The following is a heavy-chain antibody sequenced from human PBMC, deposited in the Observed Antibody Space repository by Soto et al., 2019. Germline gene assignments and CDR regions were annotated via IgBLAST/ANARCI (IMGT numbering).Heavy chain of an antibody. CDR1: GGSISSSTYY. Sequence: SETLSLTCTVSGGSISSSTYYWGWMRQPPGKGLEWIGEIYHSGSTNYNPSLKSRVTISVDKSKNQFSLKLSSVTAADTAVYYCARFNSGSYYEAFDIWGQGTMVTVSS. CDR2: IYHSGST. J-gene: IGHJ3*02. V-gene: IGHV4-39*07. CDR3: ARFNSGSYYEAFDI. D-gene: IGHD1-26*01.